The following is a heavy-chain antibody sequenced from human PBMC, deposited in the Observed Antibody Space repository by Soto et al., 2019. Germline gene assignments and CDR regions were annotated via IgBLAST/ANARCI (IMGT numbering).Heavy chain of an antibody. V-gene: IGHV4-39*01. CDR3: ARVKATLYRHYYFDY. J-gene: IGHJ4*02. CDR1: GGSISSSSYY. Sequence: SETLSLTCTVSGGSISSSSYYWGWIRQPPGKGLEWIGSIYYSGSTYYNPSLKSRVTISVDTSKNQFSLKLSSVTAADTAVYYCARVKATLYRHYYFDYWGQGTPVTVS. D-gene: IGHD5-12*01. CDR2: IYYSGST.